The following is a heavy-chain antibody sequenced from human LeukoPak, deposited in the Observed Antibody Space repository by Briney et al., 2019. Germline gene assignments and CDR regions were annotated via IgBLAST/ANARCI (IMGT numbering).Heavy chain of an antibody. Sequence: KPSETLSLTCTVSGGSISSSSYYWGWIRQPPGKRLEWIGSIYYSGSTYYNPSLKSRVTISVDTSKNQFSLKLSSVTAADTAVYYCARHMRGRYCSSTSCYTIPPLDYWGQGTLVTVSS. V-gene: IGHV4-39*01. J-gene: IGHJ4*02. CDR2: IYYSGST. D-gene: IGHD2-2*02. CDR1: GGSISSSSYY. CDR3: ARHMRGRYCSSTSCYTIPPLDY.